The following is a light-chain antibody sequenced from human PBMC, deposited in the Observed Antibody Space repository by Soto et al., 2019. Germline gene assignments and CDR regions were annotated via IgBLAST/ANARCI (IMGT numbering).Light chain of an antibody. J-gene: IGKJ5*01. V-gene: IGKV1-39*01. CDR1: QSINNY. Sequence: DIQMTQSPASLSVSVGDRVTITCRASQSINNYLNWYLQRPGQAPKLLIRSASTLQRGVPSRFSGSGSRTEFTLTIADLQHDDFGTYYCQQSLTMPFTFGHGTRLDIK. CDR3: QQSLTMPFT. CDR2: SAS.